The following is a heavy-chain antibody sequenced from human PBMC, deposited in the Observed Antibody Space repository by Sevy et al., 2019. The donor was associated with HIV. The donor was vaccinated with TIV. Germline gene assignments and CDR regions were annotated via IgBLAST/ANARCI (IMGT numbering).Heavy chain of an antibody. CDR2: ISGSGGST. CDR3: AKEGGSWSYYMNALDI. J-gene: IGHJ3*02. CDR1: GFTFSSYA. D-gene: IGHD3-10*01. Sequence: GGYLRLSCAASGFTFSSYAMSWVRQAPGKGLEWVSAISGSGGSTYYADSVKGRFTISRDNSKNTLYLQMNSVRAEDTAVYYCAKEGGSWSYYMNALDIWGQGTMVTVSS. V-gene: IGHV3-23*01.